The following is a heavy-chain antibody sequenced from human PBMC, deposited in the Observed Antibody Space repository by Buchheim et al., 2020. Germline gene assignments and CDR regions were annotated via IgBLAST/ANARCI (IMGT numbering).Heavy chain of an antibody. CDR1: GGSISSSSYY. CDR3: AIQPLELFYFDY. D-gene: IGHD1-7*01. CDR2: IYYSGST. J-gene: IGHJ4*02. V-gene: IGHV4-39*07. Sequence: QLQLQESGPGLVKPSETLSLTCTVSGGSISSSSYYWGWIRQPPGKGLEWIGSIYYSGSTYYNPSLKSRVTISVDTSKNQFSLKLSSVPAADTSVYYCAIQPLELFYFDYGGQGTL.